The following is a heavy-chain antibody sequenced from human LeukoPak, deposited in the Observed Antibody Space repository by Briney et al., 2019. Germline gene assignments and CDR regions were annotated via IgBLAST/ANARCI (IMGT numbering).Heavy chain of an antibody. V-gene: IGHV3-21*01. CDR1: GFTFSSYS. CDR2: FSSSSSYI. Sequence: GGSLRLSCAASGFTFSSYSMNWVRQAPGKGLEWVSSFSSSSSYISYADSVKGRFTISRDNAKNSLYLQMNSLRAEDTAVYYCARDCGYCGGGAFDIWGQGTMVTVSS. J-gene: IGHJ3*02. CDR3: ARDCGYCGGGAFDI. D-gene: IGHD2-15*01.